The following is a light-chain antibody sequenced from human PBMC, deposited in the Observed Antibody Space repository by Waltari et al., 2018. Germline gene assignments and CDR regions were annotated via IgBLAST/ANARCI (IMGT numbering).Light chain of an antibody. J-gene: IGKJ2*01. CDR1: QSVLYSSNNKNS. CDR2: WAS. Sequence: DIVMTQPPDSLAVSLRERATINCESSQSVLYSSNNKNSLAWYQQKPGQPPKLLIYWASTRESGVQERFSGRGSGNEFTLTISSLQAEDVAVYYWQEYYSSPYTFGQGTKLEIK. CDR3: QEYYSSPYT. V-gene: IGKV4-1*01.